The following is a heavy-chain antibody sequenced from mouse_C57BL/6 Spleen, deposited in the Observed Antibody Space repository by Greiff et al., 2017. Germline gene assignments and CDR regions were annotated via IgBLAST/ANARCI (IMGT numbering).Heavy chain of an antibody. CDR3: ARDYYGSSHSYGYFDV. D-gene: IGHD1-1*01. V-gene: IGHV5-4*01. Sequence: EVQRVESGGGLVKPGGSLKLSCAASGFTFSSYAMSWVRQTPEKRLEWVATISDGGSYTSYPDNVKGRFTISRDNAKNNLYLQMSHLKSEDTAMYYCARDYYGSSHSYGYFDVWGTGTTVTVSA. CDR2: ISDGGSYT. J-gene: IGHJ1*03. CDR1: GFTFSSYA.